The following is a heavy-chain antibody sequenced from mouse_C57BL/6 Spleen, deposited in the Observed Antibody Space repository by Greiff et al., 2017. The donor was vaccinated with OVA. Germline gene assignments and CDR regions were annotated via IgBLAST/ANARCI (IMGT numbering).Heavy chain of an antibody. V-gene: IGHV1-53*01. CDR2: INPSNGGT. D-gene: IGHD1-1*01. Sequence: QVQLQQPGPELVKPGASVKLSCKASGYTFTSYWMHWVKQRPGQGLEWIGNINPSNGGTNYNEKFKSKATLTVDKSSSTAYMQLSSLTSEDSAVYYCARSDYYGSSYEYYFDYWGQGTTLTVSS. CDR3: ARSDYYGSSYEYYFDY. J-gene: IGHJ2*01. CDR1: GYTFTSYW.